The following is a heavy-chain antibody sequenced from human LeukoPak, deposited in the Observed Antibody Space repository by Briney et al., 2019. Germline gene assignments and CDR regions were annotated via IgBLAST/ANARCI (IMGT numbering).Heavy chain of an antibody. V-gene: IGHV3-23*01. J-gene: IGHJ4*02. CDR3: ATREYYDGSGYSVY. CDR2: ISPGGDTT. Sequence: GGSLRLSCAASGFTFRSYAMTWVRQVPGKGLEWVSTISPGGDTTFYADSVKGRFTISRDNSKYTLFLQINSLRVEDTALYYCATREYYDGSGYSVYWGQGILVSVSS. D-gene: IGHD3-22*01. CDR1: GFTFRSYA.